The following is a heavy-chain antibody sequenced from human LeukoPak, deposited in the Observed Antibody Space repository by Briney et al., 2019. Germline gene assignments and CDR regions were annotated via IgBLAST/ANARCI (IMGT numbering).Heavy chain of an antibody. CDR2: IYHSGST. J-gene: IGHJ6*02. CDR3: ARDAGHQLSRRNYYAMDV. V-gene: IGHV4-30-2*01. CDR1: GGSISSGGYY. D-gene: IGHD2-2*01. Sequence: SETLSLTCIVSGGSISSGGYYWSWIRQPPGKGLEWVGYIYHSGSTYYNPSLKSRVTISVDTSKNQFSLKVNSVTAADTAVYYCARDAGHQLSRRNYYAMDVWGQGTTVTVSS.